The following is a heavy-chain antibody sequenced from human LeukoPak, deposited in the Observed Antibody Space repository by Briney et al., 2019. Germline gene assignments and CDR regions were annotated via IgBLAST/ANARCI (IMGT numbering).Heavy chain of an antibody. Sequence: SETLSLTCAVSGGSISSGGYFWSWIRQPPGKGLEWIGYIYHSGSTYYNPSLKSRVTISVDRSKNQFSLKLSSVTAADTAVYYCARGKRVGFGELFAFDIWGQGTMVTVSS. V-gene: IGHV4-30-2*01. D-gene: IGHD3-10*01. CDR1: GGSISSGGYF. J-gene: IGHJ3*02. CDR2: IYHSGST. CDR3: ARGKRVGFGELFAFDI.